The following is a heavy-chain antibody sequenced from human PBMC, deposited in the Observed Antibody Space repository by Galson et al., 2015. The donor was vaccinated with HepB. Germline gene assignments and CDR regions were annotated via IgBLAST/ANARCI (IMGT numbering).Heavy chain of an antibody. J-gene: IGHJ3*02. Sequence: SVKVSCKASGYTFTSYGISWVRQAPGQGLEWVGWISAYNGNTNYAQKLQGRVTMTTDTSTSTAYMELRSLRSDDTAVYYCARVEGEIGYCSGGSCYSLGAFDIWGQGTMVTVSS. CDR3: ARVEGEIGYCSGGSCYSLGAFDI. V-gene: IGHV1-18*04. CDR2: ISAYNGNT. CDR1: GYTFTSYG. D-gene: IGHD2-15*01.